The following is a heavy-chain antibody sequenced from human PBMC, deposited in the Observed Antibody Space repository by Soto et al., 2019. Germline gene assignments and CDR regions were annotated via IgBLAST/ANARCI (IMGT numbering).Heavy chain of an antibody. J-gene: IGHJ4*02. CDR1: GGTFSTYA. CDR2: IIPMFGTA. Sequence: QVQLVQSGAEVKKPESSVKVSCKAPGGTFSTYAISWVRQAPGQGLEWMGGIIPMFGTANYAQRFQDRVTXTXXESTNTVYMELSSRRSEDTAVYFCARGIQLWLRRINNGYSGWGQGTLVTVSP. CDR3: ARGIQLWLRRINNGYSG. V-gene: IGHV1-69*05. D-gene: IGHD5-18*01.